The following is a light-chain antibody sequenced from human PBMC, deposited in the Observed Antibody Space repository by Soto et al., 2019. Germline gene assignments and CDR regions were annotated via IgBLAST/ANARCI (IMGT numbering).Light chain of an antibody. Sequence: EVVMTQSPATLSVSPWEIATLSCRASQSARSSLGWYQQKPGQPPSLLIYDVSIRATGIPARFNGSGSGTEFTLTISSLQSEDFAVYYCQQYNNWPPTFGQRTRLENK. V-gene: IGKV3-15*01. CDR1: QSARSS. CDR3: QQYNNWPPT. CDR2: DVS. J-gene: IGKJ5*01.